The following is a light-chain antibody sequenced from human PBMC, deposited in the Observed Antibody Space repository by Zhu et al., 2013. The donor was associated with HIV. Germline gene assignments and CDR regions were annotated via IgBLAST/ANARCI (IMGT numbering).Light chain of an antibody. V-gene: IGKV1-9*01. Sequence: DIQLTQSPSFLSASVGDRVTITCRASQDISSNLAWYQQKPGKAPNLLIYGASTLQSGVPSRFSGSGSATEFTLTVSNLQADDFATYYCQQFHGYPWTFGQGTKVEI. CDR1: QDISSN. J-gene: IGKJ1*01. CDR2: GAS. CDR3: QQFHGYPWT.